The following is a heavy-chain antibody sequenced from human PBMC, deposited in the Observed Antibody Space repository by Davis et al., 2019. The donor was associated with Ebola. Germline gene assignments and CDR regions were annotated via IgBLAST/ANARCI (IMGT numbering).Heavy chain of an antibody. CDR2: INTNTGNP. CDR1: GYTFTGYY. CDR3: ARDRCSSCYAGAMDV. V-gene: IGHV7-4-1*02. J-gene: IGHJ6*04. Sequence: AASVKVSCKASGYTFTGYYMHWVRQAPGQGLEWMGRINTNTGNPTYAQGFTGRFVFSLDTSVSTAYLQISSLKAEDTAVYYCARDRCSSCYAGAMDVWGKGTTVTVSS. D-gene: IGHD2-2*01.